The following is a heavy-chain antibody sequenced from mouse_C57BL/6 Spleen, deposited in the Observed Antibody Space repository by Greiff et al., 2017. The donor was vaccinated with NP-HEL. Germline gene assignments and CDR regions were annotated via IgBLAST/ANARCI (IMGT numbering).Heavy chain of an antibody. V-gene: IGHV1-76*01. J-gene: IGHJ2*01. D-gene: IGHD2-2*01. CDR1: GYTFTDYY. CDR2: IYPGSGNT. Sequence: VQGVESGAELVRPGASVKLSCKASGYTFTDYYINWVKQRPGQGLEWIARIYPGSGNTYYNEKFKGKATLTAEKSSSTAYMQLSSLTSEDSAVYFCARSRYGYDPYFDYWGQGTTLTVSS. CDR3: ARSRYGYDPYFDY.